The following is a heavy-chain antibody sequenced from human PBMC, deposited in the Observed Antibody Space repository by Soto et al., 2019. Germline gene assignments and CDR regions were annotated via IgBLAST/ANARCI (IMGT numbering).Heavy chain of an antibody. J-gene: IGHJ5*02. D-gene: IGHD2-21*01. CDR1: GGSIRSYN. V-gene: IGHV4-59*01. CDR2: VYNSGST. CDR3: ARRAVVAVTGSLDNWLDP. Sequence: SDTLSLTCTVSGGSIRSYNWSWVRQPPGKGLEWIGYVYNSGSTNYNPSLKSRVTISVDTSKNQFSLKLNSVTAADTAVYYCARRAVVAVTGSLDNWLDPWGQGILVTVS.